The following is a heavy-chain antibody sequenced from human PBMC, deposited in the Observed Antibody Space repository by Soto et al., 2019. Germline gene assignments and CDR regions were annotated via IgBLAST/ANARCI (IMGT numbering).Heavy chain of an antibody. CDR2: IYYSGST. V-gene: IGHV4-31*03. D-gene: IGHD3-22*01. CDR3: ARESKYDTSGYPPWFAP. J-gene: IGHJ5*02. CDR1: VASISSGGYY. Sequence: QVQLQESGPGLVKPSQTLSLTCTVSVASISSGGYYWSWIRQHPGEGLTWIGYIYYSGSTSYNPSLKSRVTISVDTSKNQSSLKLSSVTDADTAVYYCARESKYDTSGYPPWFAPWGQGTLVTVSS.